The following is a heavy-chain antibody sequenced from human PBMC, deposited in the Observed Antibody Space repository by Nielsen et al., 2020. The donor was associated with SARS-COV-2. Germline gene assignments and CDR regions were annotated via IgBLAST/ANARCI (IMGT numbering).Heavy chain of an antibody. V-gene: IGHV3-64D*09. D-gene: IGHD2-21*02. CDR2: ISSNGGRT. CDR1: GFIFSSYA. CDR3: VTLGVVVTAPDY. J-gene: IGHJ4*02. Sequence: GESLKISCSASGFIFSSYAMHWVRQAPGKGLEYVSAISSNGGRTYYSDSAKGRFTISRDNSKNTLYLQLSSLRTEDTAVYYCVTLGVVVTAPDYWGQGSLVTVSS.